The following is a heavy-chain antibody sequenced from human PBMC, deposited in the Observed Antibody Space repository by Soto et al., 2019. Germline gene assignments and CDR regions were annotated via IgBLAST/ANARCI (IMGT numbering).Heavy chain of an antibody. CDR2: IYYSGST. J-gene: IGHJ4*02. CDR3: ARFDYYDSSGYLDFGSN. D-gene: IGHD3-22*01. Sequence: PSETLSLTCTVSAGSISSSSYYWGWIRQPPGKGLEWIGSIYYSGSTYYNPSLRSRVTISVDTSKNQFSLKLSSVTAADTAVYYCARFDYYDSSGYLDFGSNWGQGTLVTVSS. CDR1: AGSISSSSYY. V-gene: IGHV4-39*07.